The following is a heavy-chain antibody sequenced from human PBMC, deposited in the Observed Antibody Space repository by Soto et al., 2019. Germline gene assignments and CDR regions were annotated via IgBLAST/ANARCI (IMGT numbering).Heavy chain of an antibody. CDR3: AKALYGGFTY. CDR2: IIGRGDST. V-gene: IGHV3-23*01. CDR1: GFTFSVYA. Sequence: EVRLLESGGDLVQPGGSLRLSCAASGFTFSVYAMSWVRQAPGKGLEWVSGIIGRGDSTHYADSVKGRFTVSRDNSKSMLYLQTNSLRAEDTAIYYCAKALYGGFTYWGQGTLVTVSS. J-gene: IGHJ4*02. D-gene: IGHD3-10*01.